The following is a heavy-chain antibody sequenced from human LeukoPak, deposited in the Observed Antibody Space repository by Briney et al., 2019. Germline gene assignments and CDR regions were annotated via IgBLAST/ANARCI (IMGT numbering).Heavy chain of an antibody. Sequence: PSETLSLTCAVYGGSFSGYYWSWIRQPPGKGLEWIGEINHSGSTNYNPSLKSRVTISVDTSKNQFSLKLSSVTAADTAVYYCARSPPSRELYSSSSGYFDYWGQGTLVTVSS. CDR3: ARSPPSRELYSSSSGYFDY. V-gene: IGHV4-34*01. CDR2: INHSGST. CDR1: GGSFSGYY. D-gene: IGHD6-6*01. J-gene: IGHJ4*02.